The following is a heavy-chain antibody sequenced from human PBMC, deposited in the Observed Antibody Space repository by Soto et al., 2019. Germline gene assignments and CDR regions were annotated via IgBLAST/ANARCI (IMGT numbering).Heavy chain of an antibody. CDR1: GGSISSGGYY. V-gene: IGHV4-31*03. J-gene: IGHJ4*02. CDR3: AREGGIVGATAADY. D-gene: IGHD1-26*01. Sequence: QVQLQESGPGLVKPSQTLSLTCTVSGGSISSGGYYWSWIRQHPGKGLEWIGYIYYSGSTYYNPCLKSRVTVSVDTSKNPFARELSSVTAADTAVYYCAREGGIVGATAADYWGQGTLVTVSS. CDR2: IYYSGST.